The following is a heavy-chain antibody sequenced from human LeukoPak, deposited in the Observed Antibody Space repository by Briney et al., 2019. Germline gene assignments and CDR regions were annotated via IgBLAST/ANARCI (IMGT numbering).Heavy chain of an antibody. Sequence: ASVKVSCKASGYTFTSYGINWVRQAPGQGLEWMGWISAYNSNTHYAQKLQGRVTMTTDISTSTAYMEVRSLRSDDTAVYYCARDPNYDILTGSEFDYWGQGTLVTVSS. CDR3: ARDPNYDILTGSEFDY. D-gene: IGHD3-9*01. CDR1: GYTFTSYG. V-gene: IGHV1-18*01. J-gene: IGHJ4*02. CDR2: ISAYNSNT.